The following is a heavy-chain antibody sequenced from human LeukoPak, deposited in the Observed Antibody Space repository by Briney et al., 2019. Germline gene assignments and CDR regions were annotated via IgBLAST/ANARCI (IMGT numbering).Heavy chain of an antibody. CDR1: GFSVNTNY. J-gene: IGHJ3*02. CDR3: ARGKTSDDIVEDAFDI. D-gene: IGHD2-15*01. Sequence: GGSLRLSCAASGFSVNTNYMTWVRQAPGKGLEWVSVLYSGGGAYYADSVKDRFTISRDYSQNTLLLQMNSLRAEDTALYYCARGKTSDDIVEDAFDIWGQGTMVAVSS. V-gene: IGHV3-66*01. CDR2: LYSGGGA.